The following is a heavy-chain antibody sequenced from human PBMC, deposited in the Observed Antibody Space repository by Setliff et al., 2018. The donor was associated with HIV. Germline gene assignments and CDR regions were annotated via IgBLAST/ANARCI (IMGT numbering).Heavy chain of an antibody. CDR3: ARRRGPMVRGVDPAPSFFFDY. J-gene: IGHJ4*02. D-gene: IGHD3-10*01. Sequence: SETLSLTCTVSGGSITRTPYYWSWVRQRPKRGLEWIGEVNHSGTTNYNPSLKSRVTISVDTSKNQFSLRVKSVTAGDTSLYFCARRRGPMVRGVDPAPSFFFDYWGQGTPVTVSS. CDR1: GGSITRTPYY. CDR2: VNHSGTT. V-gene: IGHV4-39*07.